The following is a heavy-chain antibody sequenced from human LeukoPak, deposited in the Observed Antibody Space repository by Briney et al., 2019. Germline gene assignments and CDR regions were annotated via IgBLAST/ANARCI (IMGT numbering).Heavy chain of an antibody. CDR2: ISWNSGSI. J-gene: IGHJ1*01. CDR3: AKARYSSGWYDFQH. Sequence: GGSLRLSCAASGFTFDDYAMHWVRQAPGKGLEWVSGISWNSGSIGYADSVKGRFTISRDNAKNSLYLQMNSLRAEDTALYYCAKARYSSGWYDFQHWGQGTLVTVSS. V-gene: IGHV3-9*01. CDR1: GFTFDDYA. D-gene: IGHD6-19*01.